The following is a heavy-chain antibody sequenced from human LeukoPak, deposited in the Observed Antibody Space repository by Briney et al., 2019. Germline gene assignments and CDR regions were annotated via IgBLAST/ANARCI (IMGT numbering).Heavy chain of an antibody. CDR2: TDPHGGGT. V-gene: IGHV1-2*02. J-gene: IGHJ4*02. CDR1: GYIFTDYY. CDR3: AREYY. Sequence: GASVKVSCKASGYIFTDYYIHWVRQAPGQGLEWMGWTDPHGGGTSYAQKFQGRVTMTRDTSINTAYMELSSLRSEDTAVYYCAREYYWGQGTLVTVSS.